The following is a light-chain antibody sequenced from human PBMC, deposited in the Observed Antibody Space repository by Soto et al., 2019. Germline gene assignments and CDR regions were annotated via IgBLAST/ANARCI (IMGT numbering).Light chain of an antibody. V-gene: IGKV1-5*03. CDR2: KGS. J-gene: IGKJ1*01. CDR3: QQYNSYAGT. CDR1: QSISSW. Sequence: DIQMTQSPSTLSASVRDRVTITCRASQSISSWLAWYQQKTGKAPKLLTYKGSSLESGVPSRFSCSGSGTEFTLTISGLQPDDFATYSCQQYNSYAGTFGQGTKVEIQ.